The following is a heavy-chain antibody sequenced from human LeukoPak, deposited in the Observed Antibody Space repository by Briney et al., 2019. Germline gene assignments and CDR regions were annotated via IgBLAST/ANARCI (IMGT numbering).Heavy chain of an antibody. V-gene: IGHV4-59*08. J-gene: IGHJ4*02. CDR3: ARHFNSGLDH. D-gene: IGHD6-19*01. CDR2: ISHSGST. Sequence: SETLSLTCTVAGGSISGYYWSWIRQPPGKGLEWIGYISHSGSTNYNPSLKSRVTVSVETSKNQFSLRLSSVNAADTAVYYCARHFNSGLDHWGQGTLVSVSS. CDR1: GGSISGYY.